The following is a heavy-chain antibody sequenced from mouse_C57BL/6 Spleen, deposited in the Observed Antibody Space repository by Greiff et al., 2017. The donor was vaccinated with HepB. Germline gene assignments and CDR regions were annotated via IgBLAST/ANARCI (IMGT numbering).Heavy chain of an antibody. J-gene: IGHJ2*01. D-gene: IGHD3-2*02. CDR3: AREEGTAQATFDY. CDR2: IYPGDGDT. Sequence: QVQLKQSGPELVKPGASVKISCKASGYAFSSSWMTWVKQRPGKGLEWIGRIYPGDGDTNYNGKFKGKATLTADKSSSTAYMQLSSLTSEDSAVYFGAREEGTAQATFDYWGQGTTLTVSS. V-gene: IGHV1-82*01. CDR1: GYAFSSSW.